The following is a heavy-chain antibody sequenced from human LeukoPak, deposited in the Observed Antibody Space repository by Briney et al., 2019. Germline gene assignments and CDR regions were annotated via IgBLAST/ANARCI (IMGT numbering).Heavy chain of an antibody. CDR3: ARFGSSTWYKGAFDI. CDR1: GGSFSGYY. CDR2: IVHSGNT. D-gene: IGHD6-13*01. J-gene: IGHJ3*02. Sequence: KPSETLSLTCAVYGGSFSGYYWSWIRQPPGKGLEWIREIVHSGNTKYNPSLKSRVTISVDTSKNQFSLNLTSVTAADTAVYYCARFGSSTWYKGAFDIWGQGTMVTVAS. V-gene: IGHV4-34*12.